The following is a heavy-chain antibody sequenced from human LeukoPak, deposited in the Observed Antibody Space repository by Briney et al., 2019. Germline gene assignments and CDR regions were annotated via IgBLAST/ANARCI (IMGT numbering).Heavy chain of an antibody. CDR1: GFTFSSYW. J-gene: IGHJ4*02. D-gene: IGHD2-2*01. Sequence: PGGSLRLSCAASGFTFSSYWMSWVRQAPGKGLEWVANIKQDGSEKYYVDSVKGRFTISRDNAKNSLYLQMNSLRAEDTAVYYCARSGRVPATLQNYWGQGTLVTVSS. V-gene: IGHV3-7*01. CDR3: ARSGRVPATLQNY. CDR2: IKQDGSEK.